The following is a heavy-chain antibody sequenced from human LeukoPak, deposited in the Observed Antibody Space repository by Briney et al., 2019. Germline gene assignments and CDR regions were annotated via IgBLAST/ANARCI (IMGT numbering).Heavy chain of an antibody. J-gene: IGHJ4*02. D-gene: IGHD6-19*01. CDR2: ISSSGSTI. CDR3: ARVGQWLSFFDY. V-gene: IGHV3-11*04. CDR1: GCTFSDYY. Sequence: GGSLRLSCAASGCTFSDYYMSWIRQAPGKGREWVSYISSSGSTIYYADSVKGRFTISRDNAKNSLYLQMNSLRAEDTAVYYCARVGQWLSFFDYWGQGTLVTVSS.